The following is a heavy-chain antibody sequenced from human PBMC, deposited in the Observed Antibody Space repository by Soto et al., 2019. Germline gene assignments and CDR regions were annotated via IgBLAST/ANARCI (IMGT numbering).Heavy chain of an antibody. Sequence: GGSLRLSCAASGFTFSSYGMHWVRQAPGKGLEWVAVISYDGSKKYYEDSVKGRFTISRDNSKNTLYLQMNSLRAEDTAVYQCAKDTREVGYDYVWGRHNWGQGTLVTVSS. V-gene: IGHV3-30*18. J-gene: IGHJ4*02. D-gene: IGHD3-16*01. CDR1: GFTFSSYG. CDR3: AKDTREVGYDYVWGRHN. CDR2: ISYDGSKK.